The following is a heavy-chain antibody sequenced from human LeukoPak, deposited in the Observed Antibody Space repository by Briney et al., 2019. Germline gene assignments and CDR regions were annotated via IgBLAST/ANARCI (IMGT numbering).Heavy chain of an antibody. J-gene: IGHJ3*02. CDR2: IYYSGST. CDR1: GGSINSGDYY. D-gene: IGHD3-9*01. Sequence: SETLSLTCTLSGGSINSGDYYWSWIRQPPGKGLEWFGYIYYSGSTYYNPSLKIRVPISVDTSKNQFSLKLSSVTAADTAVYYCARVSVSSCDFLTGYYKGNALDIWGQGTMVTVS. V-gene: IGHV4-30-4*01. CDR3: ARVSVSSCDFLTGYYKGNALDI.